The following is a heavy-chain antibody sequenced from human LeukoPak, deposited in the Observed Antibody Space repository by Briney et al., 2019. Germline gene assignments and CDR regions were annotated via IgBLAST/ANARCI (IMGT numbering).Heavy chain of an antibody. Sequence: SETLSLTCTVSGGSISSYYWSWIRQPPGKGLEWIGYIFYSGSANYNPSLKSRVTISVDTSKNQFSLQLSSVTAADTAVYYCARVGYSSGRATYYFDYWGQGTLVTASS. J-gene: IGHJ4*02. D-gene: IGHD6-19*01. CDR2: IFYSGSA. V-gene: IGHV4-59*01. CDR3: ARVGYSSGRATYYFDY. CDR1: GGSISSYY.